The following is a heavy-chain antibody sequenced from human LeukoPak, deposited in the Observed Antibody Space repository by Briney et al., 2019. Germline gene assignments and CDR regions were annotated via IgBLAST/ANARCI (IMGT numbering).Heavy chain of an antibody. V-gene: IGHV3-48*02. CDR2: ISSSSSTT. Sequence: GSLRLSCAASGFTFSSYSMIWVRQAPGKGLEWVSYISSSSSTTYYADSVKGRFTISRDNAKNSLYLHMNSLRDEDTAVYYCAKDEWQWLAIDHWGQGTLVTVSS. J-gene: IGHJ4*02. CDR3: AKDEWQWLAIDH. CDR1: GFTFSSYS. D-gene: IGHD6-19*01.